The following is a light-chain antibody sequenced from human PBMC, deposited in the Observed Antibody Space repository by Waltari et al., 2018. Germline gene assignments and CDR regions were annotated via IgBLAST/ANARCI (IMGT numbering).Light chain of an antibody. CDR2: RVS. CDR1: QSLEHSDGNTY. J-gene: IGKJ1*01. V-gene: IGKV2-30*02. CDR3: MQGTHWPWT. Sequence: DVVMTQSPLSLPVTLGQPASISCRSSQSLEHSDGNTYLNWFQQRPGQSPRRLFYRVSRRDFWFPDRFSGSGSGTDVTLKISRVEAEDVGVYYCMQGTHWPWTFGQGTKVEIK.